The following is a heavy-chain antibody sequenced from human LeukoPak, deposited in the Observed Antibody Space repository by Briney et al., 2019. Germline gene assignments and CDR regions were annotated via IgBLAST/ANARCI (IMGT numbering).Heavy chain of an antibody. CDR2: IVVGSGNT. D-gene: IGHD2-2*01. V-gene: IGHV1-58*01. Sequence: GASVKVSCKASGFTFTSSAVQWVRQARGQRLEWIGWIVVGSGNTNYAQKFQERVTITRDVSTSTAYMELSSLRSEDTAVYYCAAGTVVPASYYYGMDVWGKGTTVTVSS. CDR1: GFTFTSSA. J-gene: IGHJ6*04. CDR3: AAGTVVPASYYYGMDV.